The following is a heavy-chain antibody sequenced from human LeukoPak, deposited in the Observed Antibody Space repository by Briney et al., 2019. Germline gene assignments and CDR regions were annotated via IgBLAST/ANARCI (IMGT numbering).Heavy chain of an antibody. CDR3: ARVSPSSGCHDY. CDR2: IYYSGST. Sequence: SETLSLTCTVSGGSISSGGYYWSWIRQHPGKGLEWIGYIYYSGSTYYNPSLKSRVTISVDTSKNQFSLKLSSVTAADTAVYYCARVSPSSGCHDYWGQGTLVTVSS. CDR1: GGSISSGGYY. V-gene: IGHV4-31*03. J-gene: IGHJ4*02. D-gene: IGHD6-19*01.